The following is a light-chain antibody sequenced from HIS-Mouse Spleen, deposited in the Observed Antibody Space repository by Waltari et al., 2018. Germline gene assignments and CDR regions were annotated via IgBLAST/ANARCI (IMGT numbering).Light chain of an antibody. CDR1: SSDVGGHHY. V-gene: IGLV2-14*01. Sequence: QSALTQPASVSGSPGQSITISCTGTSSDVGGHHYVSWYQQHPGKAPKLMIYEVSNRPSGVSNRFSGSKSGNTASLTISGLQAEDEADYYCSSYTSSSSWVFGGGTKLTVL. CDR2: EVS. J-gene: IGLJ3*02. CDR3: SSYTSSSSWV.